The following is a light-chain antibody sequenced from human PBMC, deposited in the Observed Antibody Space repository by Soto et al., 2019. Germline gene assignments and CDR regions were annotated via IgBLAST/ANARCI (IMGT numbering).Light chain of an antibody. J-gene: IGLJ3*02. Sequence: QSALTQPASVSGSPGQSITISCTGTSSDVGGYKYVSWYQQHPGKAPKLMIYEVSNRPSGVSDRFSGSKSGNTASLTISGLQAEDEADYYCSSYTIRSTWVFGGGTKLTVL. CDR3: SSYTIRSTWV. CDR1: SSDVGGYKY. V-gene: IGLV2-14*01. CDR2: EVS.